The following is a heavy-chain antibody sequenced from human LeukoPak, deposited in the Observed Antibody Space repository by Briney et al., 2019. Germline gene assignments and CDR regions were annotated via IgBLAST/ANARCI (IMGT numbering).Heavy chain of an antibody. V-gene: IGHV4-59*08. J-gene: IGHJ4*02. CDR1: GGSISSYY. D-gene: IGHD5-18*01. CDR3: ARSRGRNTAMVTFFDY. CDR2: IYYSGST. Sequence: SETLSLTCTVSGGSISSYYWSWIRQPPGKGLEWIGYIYYSGSTNYNPSLKSRVTISVDTSKNQFSLKLSSVTAADTAVYYCARSRGRNTAMVTFFDYWGQRTLVTVSS.